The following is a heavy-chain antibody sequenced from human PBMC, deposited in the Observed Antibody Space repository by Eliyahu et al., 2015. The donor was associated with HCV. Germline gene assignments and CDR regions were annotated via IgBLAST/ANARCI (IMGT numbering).Heavy chain of an antibody. CDR3: VRGVGATGMDV. J-gene: IGHJ6*02. Sequence: QVQLXQSGSGVVKPSQTLSFTCAIXGDSVSSKNTAWNWIXQSPSRGLEWVGRTYYRSKWYNEYAVSVKSRVNINPDTSKNQLSLQLNSVTPEDTAVYYCVRGVGATGMDVWGQGTTVTVSS. V-gene: IGHV6-1*01. CDR1: GDSVSSKNTA. CDR2: TYYRSKWYN. D-gene: IGHD1-26*01.